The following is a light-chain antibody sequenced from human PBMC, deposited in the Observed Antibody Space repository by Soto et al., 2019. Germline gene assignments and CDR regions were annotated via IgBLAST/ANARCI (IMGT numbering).Light chain of an antibody. V-gene: IGLV2-14*03. CDR1: SSDIGGYNF. J-gene: IGLJ3*02. CDR3: GSYSASTKLAV. Sequence: QSALTQPASVSGSPGHSITISCTGTSSDIGGYNFVSWYQQHPGKAPQLMIYYVSSRPSGVSDRFSGSKSGNTASLTISGFKPEAEADYYCGSYSASTKLAVFGGGTKLTVL. CDR2: YVS.